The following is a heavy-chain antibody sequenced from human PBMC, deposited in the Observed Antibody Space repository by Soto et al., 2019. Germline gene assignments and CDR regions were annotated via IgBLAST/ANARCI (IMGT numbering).Heavy chain of an antibody. D-gene: IGHD3-3*02. CDR3: ARDDAFDNENGFGM. CDR1: GFPFSFYG. Sequence: PGGSLRLSCAVSGFPFSFYGFHWVRQSPGKGLEWLGVIVSDGSAIYHADSLEGRFFISRDNSKDIPYLQMNSLRVEDTAVYYCARDDAFDNENGFGMWGQGTMVTVSS. J-gene: IGHJ3*02. V-gene: IGHV3-33*01. CDR2: IVSDGSAI.